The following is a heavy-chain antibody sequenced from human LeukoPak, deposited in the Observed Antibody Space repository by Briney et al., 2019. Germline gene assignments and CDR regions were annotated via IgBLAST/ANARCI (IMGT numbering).Heavy chain of an antibody. CDR1: GITFSSYS. CDR2: ISSSSSYI. CDR3: AREGVQVGRLKIQLWSNYYYYGMDV. D-gene: IGHD5-18*01. V-gene: IGHV3-21*01. Sequence: KTGGSLRLSCAASGITFSSYSMNWVRPAPGKGLEWVSSISSSSSYIYYADSVKGRFTISRDNAKNSLYLQRNSLRAEDTAVYYCAREGVQVGRLKIQLWSNYYYYGMDVWGQGTTVTVSS. J-gene: IGHJ6*02.